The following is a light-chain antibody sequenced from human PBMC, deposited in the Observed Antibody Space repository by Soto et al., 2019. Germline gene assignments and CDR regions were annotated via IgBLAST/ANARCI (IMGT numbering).Light chain of an antibody. CDR1: QDISNY. CDR2: DAS. Sequence: DIQMTQSPSSLSASVGDRVTITCQASQDISNYLNSYQQKPGKAPKLLIYDASNLETGVPSRFSGSGSGTDFTFTISSLQPEDIATYYCQQYDNLLITLGPGRRLEIK. J-gene: IGKJ5*01. V-gene: IGKV1-33*01. CDR3: QQYDNLLIT.